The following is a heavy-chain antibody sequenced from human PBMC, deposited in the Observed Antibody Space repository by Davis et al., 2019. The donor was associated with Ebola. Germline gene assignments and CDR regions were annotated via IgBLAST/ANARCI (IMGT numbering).Heavy chain of an antibody. J-gene: IGHJ3*02. V-gene: IGHV1-69*06. D-gene: IGHD1-1*01. CDR3: ARSWNYDAFDI. CDR2: IIPIFGTA. CDR1: GGTFSSYA. Sequence: AASVKVSCKASGGTFSSYAISWVRQAPGQGLEWMGGIIPIFGTANYAQKFQGRVTITADKSTSTAYMELSSLRSEDTAVYYCARSWNYDAFDIWGQGTMVTVSS.